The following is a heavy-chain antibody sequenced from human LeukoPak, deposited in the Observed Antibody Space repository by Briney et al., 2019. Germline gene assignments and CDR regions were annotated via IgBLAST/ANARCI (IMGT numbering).Heavy chain of an antibody. CDR2: ISSSASTI. D-gene: IGHD3-22*01. V-gene: IGHV3-48*03. CDR3: ARSDTSGYYHIPTDY. CDR1: GFTFSSYQ. Sequence: HPGGSLRLSCAASGFTFSSYQMNWVRQAPGKGPEWISYISSSASTIYYGDSVKGRFTISRDNAKNSLYLQMKSLRAEDTAVYYCARSDTSGYYHIPTDYWGQGTLVTVSS. J-gene: IGHJ4*02.